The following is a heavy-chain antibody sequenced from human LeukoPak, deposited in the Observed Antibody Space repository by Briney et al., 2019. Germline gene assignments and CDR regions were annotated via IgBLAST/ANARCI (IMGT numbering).Heavy chain of an antibody. CDR3: ATGYSYGYRTNWFDP. CDR1: GFTFSSYA. J-gene: IGHJ5*02. Sequence: QTGGSLRLSCAASGFTFSSYAVSWVRQAPGKGLEWVSAISGSGGSTYYADSVKGRFTISRDNSKNTLYLQMNSLRAEDTAVYYCATGYSYGYRTNWFDPWGQGTLVTVSS. V-gene: IGHV3-23*01. D-gene: IGHD5-18*01. CDR2: ISGSGGST.